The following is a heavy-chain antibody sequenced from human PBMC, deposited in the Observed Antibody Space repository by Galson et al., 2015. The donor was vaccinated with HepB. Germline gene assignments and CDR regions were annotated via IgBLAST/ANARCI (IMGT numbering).Heavy chain of an antibody. CDR3: ARDSFWIAAAGDY. Sequence: SVKVSCKASGYTFTSYAMHWVRQAPGQRLEWMGWINAGNGDTKYSQKFQGRVTITRDTSASTAYMELSSLRSEDTAVYYCARDSFWIAAAGDYWGQGTLVTVSS. CDR2: INAGNGDT. V-gene: IGHV1-3*01. CDR1: GYTFTSYA. J-gene: IGHJ4*02. D-gene: IGHD6-13*01.